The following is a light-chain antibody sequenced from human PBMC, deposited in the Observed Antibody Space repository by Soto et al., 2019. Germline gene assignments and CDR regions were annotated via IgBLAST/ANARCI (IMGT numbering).Light chain of an antibody. CDR3: QQYNNWPYT. J-gene: IGKJ2*01. Sequence: EIVMTQSPATLSVSPGGSATLSCRASQHVSSNFAWYRQKPGQAPTLLIYRASTRATGIPARFSGSASGTEVTLTISSLQSEDFAVYYCQQYNNWPYTFGQGTKLEIK. CDR1: QHVSSN. V-gene: IGKV3-15*01. CDR2: RAS.